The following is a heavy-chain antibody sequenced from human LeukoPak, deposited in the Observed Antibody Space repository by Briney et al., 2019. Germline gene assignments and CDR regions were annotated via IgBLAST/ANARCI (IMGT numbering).Heavy chain of an antibody. D-gene: IGHD3-3*01. V-gene: IGHV3-30*02. Sequence: GGSLRLSCATSGFNFRTFGTHWLRQAPGKGLEWVAFIQVDGSKGSYADSVRGRFTISRDNSKNTLYLQMNSLRAEDTAVYYCAKSAASLRFLEWSEGCDYWGQGTLVTVSS. CDR3: AKSAASLRFLEWSEGCDY. CDR1: GFNFRTFG. J-gene: IGHJ4*02. CDR2: IQVDGSKG.